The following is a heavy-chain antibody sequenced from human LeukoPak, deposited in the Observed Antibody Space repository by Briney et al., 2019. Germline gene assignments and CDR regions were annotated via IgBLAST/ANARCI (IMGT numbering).Heavy chain of an antibody. D-gene: IGHD3-9*01. Sequence: ASVKVSCTASGYTFTSYGISWVRQAPGQGLEWMGWISAYNGNTNYAQKLQGRVTMTTDTSTSTAYMELRSLRSDDTAVYYCASLYYDILTGYYAFDYWGQGTLVTVSS. V-gene: IGHV1-18*01. CDR2: ISAYNGNT. CDR1: GYTFTSYG. J-gene: IGHJ4*02. CDR3: ASLYYDILTGYYAFDY.